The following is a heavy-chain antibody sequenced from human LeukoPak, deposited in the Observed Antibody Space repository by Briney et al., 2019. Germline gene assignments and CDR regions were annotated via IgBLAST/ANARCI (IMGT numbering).Heavy chain of an antibody. V-gene: IGHV1-2*02. D-gene: IGHD2-2*01. J-gene: IGHJ4*02. CDR1: GYTFTCYY. CDR2: INPNNGGT. Sequence: GASVKVSCKASGYTFTCYYMHWVRQAPGQGLEWMGWINPNNGGTDYAQKFQGRVTMTRDTSISTAYMELSRLRSDDTAVYYCARVTEYCSSTSCSRNFDYWGQGTLVTVSS. CDR3: ARVTEYCSSTSCSRNFDY.